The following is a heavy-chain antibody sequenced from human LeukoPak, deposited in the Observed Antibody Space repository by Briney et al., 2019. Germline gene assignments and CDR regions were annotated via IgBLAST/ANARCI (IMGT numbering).Heavy chain of an antibody. J-gene: IGHJ3*02. CDR3: VRDRGTATVRSFDI. Sequence: PGGSLRLSCAASGITFSNYEMNWVRQAPGKGLEWVSYISSRGTTTHYADSVKGRFTISRDNAENSLYLQMNSPRVEDTALYHCVRDRGTATVRSFDIWGQGTMVTVSS. CDR2: ISSRGTTT. D-gene: IGHD4-17*01. CDR1: GITFSNYE. V-gene: IGHV3-48*03.